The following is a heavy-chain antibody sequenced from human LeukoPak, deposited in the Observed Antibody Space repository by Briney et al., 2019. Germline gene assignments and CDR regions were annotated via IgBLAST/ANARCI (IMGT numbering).Heavy chain of an antibody. CDR2: MNPNSGNT. J-gene: IGHJ4*02. CDR3: ARAERVTMVRGVMVRENY. CDR1: GYTFTNYD. D-gene: IGHD3-10*01. V-gene: IGHV1-8*01. Sequence: ASVKVSCKASGYTFTNYDINWVRQATGQGLEWLGGMNPNSGNTGYAQKFQGRVTMTTNTSISTAYMELSRLRSDDTAVYYCARAERVTMVRGVMVRENYWGQGTLVTVSS.